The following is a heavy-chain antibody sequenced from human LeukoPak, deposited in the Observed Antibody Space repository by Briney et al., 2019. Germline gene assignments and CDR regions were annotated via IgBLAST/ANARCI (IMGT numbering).Heavy chain of an antibody. CDR3: ARAGFYSSGDAFHI. J-gene: IGHJ3*02. CDR1: GFTFSTYW. Sequence: YPGGSLRLSCAASGFTFSTYWMSWVRQAPGKGLEWVANIKQDGSEKYYVDSVKGRFTISRDNAKNSLYLQMHSLRAEDTAVYYCARAGFYSSGDAFHIWGQGTMVTVSS. CDR2: IKQDGSEK. D-gene: IGHD6-19*01. V-gene: IGHV3-7*05.